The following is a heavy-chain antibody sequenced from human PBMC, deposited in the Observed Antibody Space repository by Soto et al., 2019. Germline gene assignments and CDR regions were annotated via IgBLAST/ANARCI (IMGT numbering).Heavy chain of an antibody. CDR1: GGSISNDY. Sequence: QVHLQESGPGLVKPSETLSLTCRVSGGSISNDYWTWIRQPPGKGLEWIGYIYKGGSINYNPSLKSRLTISVDTSNNHFSLKLSSVTAADTAVYYCARAYYDRSGYAVDPWGQGTLVTVSS. CDR2: IYKGGSI. V-gene: IGHV4-4*09. J-gene: IGHJ5*02. D-gene: IGHD3-22*01. CDR3: ARAYYDRSGYAVDP.